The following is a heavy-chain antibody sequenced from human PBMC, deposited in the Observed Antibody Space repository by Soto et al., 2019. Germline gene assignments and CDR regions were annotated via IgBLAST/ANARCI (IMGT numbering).Heavy chain of an antibody. CDR2: INPNSGGT. V-gene: IGHV1-2*02. D-gene: IGHD3-10*01. CDR3: AAYGSGSYLYYYYYGMDV. CDR1: GYTFTGYY. Sequence: ASVKVSCKASGYTFTGYYMHWVRQAPGQGLEWMGWINPNSGGTNYAQKFQGRATMTRDTSISTAYMELSRLRSDDTAVYYCAAYGSGSYLYYYYYGMDVWGQGTTVTVSS. J-gene: IGHJ6*02.